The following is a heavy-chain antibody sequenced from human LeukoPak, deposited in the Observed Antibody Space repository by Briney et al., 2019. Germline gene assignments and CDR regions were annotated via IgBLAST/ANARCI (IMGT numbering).Heavy chain of an antibody. D-gene: IGHD3-22*01. CDR2: INPDSGGA. CDR1: GFTFTGYY. CDR3: ARDLDDSSGDDY. J-gene: IGHJ4*02. V-gene: IGHV1-2*02. Sequence: ASVKVSCKTSGFTFTGYYIHWVRQATGQGFEWIGWINPDSGGADYAQKFQGRVTMTRDTSISTVYMELNSLTSDDTAVYYCARDLDDSSGDDYWGQGTLVTVSS.